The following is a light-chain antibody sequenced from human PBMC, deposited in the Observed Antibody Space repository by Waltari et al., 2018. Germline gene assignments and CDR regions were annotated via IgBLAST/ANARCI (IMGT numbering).Light chain of an antibody. CDR3: QSYDDSLGGSVI. Sequence: QSVLTQPPSLSGAPGQRVTIPCTGRSPNIRDGYAVHWYPQFPETAPKLLIFGNNTRPSGVPDRFSGSKSGTSASLAITGLQAEDEAEYYCQSYDDSLGGSVIFGGGTKLTVL. CDR1: SPNIRDGYA. CDR2: GNN. V-gene: IGLV1-40*01. J-gene: IGLJ2*01.